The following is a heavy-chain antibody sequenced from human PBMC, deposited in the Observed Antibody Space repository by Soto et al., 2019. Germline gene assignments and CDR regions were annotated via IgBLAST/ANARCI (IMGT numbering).Heavy chain of an antibody. CDR2: IIPIFGTA. Sequence: SVKVSCKASGGTFSSYAISWVRQAPGQGLEWMGGIIPIFGTANYAQKFQGRVTITADESTSTAYMELSSLRSEDTAVYYCAPYCSGGSCYSNWFDPRGQGTLVTVSS. CDR1: GGTFSSYA. D-gene: IGHD2-15*01. V-gene: IGHV1-69*13. J-gene: IGHJ5*02. CDR3: APYCSGGSCYSNWFDP.